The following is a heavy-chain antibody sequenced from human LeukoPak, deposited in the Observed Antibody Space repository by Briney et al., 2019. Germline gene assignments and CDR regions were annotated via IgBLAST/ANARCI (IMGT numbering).Heavy chain of an antibody. J-gene: IGHJ6*02. Sequence: GASLRLSCAASGFTFSSYAMSWVRQAPGKGLEWVSAISGSGGSTYYADSVKGRFTISRDNSKNTLYLQMNSLRAEDTAVYYCAKGGYYDSSGSSYNYYYGMDVWGQGTTVTVSS. CDR1: GFTFSSYA. V-gene: IGHV3-23*01. D-gene: IGHD3-22*01. CDR2: ISGSGGST. CDR3: AKGGYYDSSGSSYNYYYGMDV.